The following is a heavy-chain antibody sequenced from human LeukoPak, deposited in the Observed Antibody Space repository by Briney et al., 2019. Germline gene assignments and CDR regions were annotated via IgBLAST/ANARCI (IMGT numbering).Heavy chain of an antibody. Sequence: PSETLSLTCTVSGGSISSSSYYWGWIRQPPGKGLEWIGSIYYSGSTYYNPSLKSRVTISVDTSKNQFSLKLSSVTAADTAVYYCARETDSSSRRSQYFQHWGQGTLVTVSS. V-gene: IGHV4-39*01. CDR1: GGSISSSSYY. D-gene: IGHD6-13*01. J-gene: IGHJ1*01. CDR3: ARETDSSSRRSQYFQH. CDR2: IYYSGST.